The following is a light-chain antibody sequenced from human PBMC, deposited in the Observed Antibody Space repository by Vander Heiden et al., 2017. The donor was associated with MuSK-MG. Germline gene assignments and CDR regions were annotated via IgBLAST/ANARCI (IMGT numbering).Light chain of an antibody. J-gene: IGKJ4*01. CDR1: QSLLHSNGYNY. Sequence: DIVMTQSPLSLPVTPGEPASISCRSSQSLLHSNGYNYLHWYLQKPGQSPQLLIYLGSNRASGVPDRFSGSGSGTDFTLKISRVEAEDVGVYYCRQALQTPFTFGGGTKVEIK. V-gene: IGKV2-28*01. CDR3: RQALQTPFT. CDR2: LGS.